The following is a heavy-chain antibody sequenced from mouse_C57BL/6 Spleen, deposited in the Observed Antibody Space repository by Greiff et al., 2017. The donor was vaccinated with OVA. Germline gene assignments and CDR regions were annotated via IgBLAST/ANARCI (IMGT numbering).Heavy chain of an antibody. CDR2: IDPSGSYT. D-gene: IGHD1-1*01. Sequence: QVQLQQPGAELVKPGASVTLSCKASGYTFTSYWMQWVKQRPGQGLEWIGEIDPSGSYTNYNQKFKGKATLTVDTSSSAAYMQHSSQTSEDTAVYYCARGAVVAKAFDYWGQGTTLTVSS. V-gene: IGHV1-50*01. CDR1: GYTFTSYW. J-gene: IGHJ2*01. CDR3: ARGAVVAKAFDY.